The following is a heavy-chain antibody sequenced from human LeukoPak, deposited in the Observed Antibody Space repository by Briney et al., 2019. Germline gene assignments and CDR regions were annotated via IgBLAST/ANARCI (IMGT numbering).Heavy chain of an antibody. J-gene: IGHJ3*02. D-gene: IGHD6-19*01. V-gene: IGHV3-11*01. CDR1: GFTFSDCY. Sequence: KTGGSLRLSCAASGFTFSDCYMSWIRQAPGKGLEWVSYISSSGSTIYYADSVKGRFTISRDNAKNSLYLQMNSLRAEDTAVYYCASPVAGTSDAFDIWGQGTMVTVSS. CDR2: ISSSGSTI. CDR3: ASPVAGTSDAFDI.